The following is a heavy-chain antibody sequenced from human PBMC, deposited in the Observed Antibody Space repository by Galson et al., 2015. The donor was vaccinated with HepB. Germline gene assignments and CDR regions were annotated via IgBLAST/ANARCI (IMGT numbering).Heavy chain of an antibody. CDR2: IYHSGTT. CDR3: AREGGV. Sequence: ETLSLTCTVSGGSINTNYWSWIRRPPGKGLEWIGYIYHSGTTYYNPSLKSRVTISVDRSKNQFSLKLTSVTVADTAMYYCAREGGVWGQGTTVTVSS. J-gene: IGHJ6*02. V-gene: IGHV4-59*12. D-gene: IGHD2-15*01. CDR1: GGSINTNY.